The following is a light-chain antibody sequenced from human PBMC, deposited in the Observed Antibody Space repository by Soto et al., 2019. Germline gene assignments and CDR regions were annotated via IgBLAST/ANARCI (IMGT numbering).Light chain of an antibody. Sequence: DVQMTQSPSTLSASVGDRVTITCRSSQSVDSWLAWFQQKPGKAPKLLIYDASSLESGVPSRFSGSRSGTQFTLTISSLQSDDSATYYCQQYDNWPRTFGQGTKVDIK. CDR2: DAS. CDR1: QSVDSW. J-gene: IGKJ1*01. CDR3: QQYDNWPRT. V-gene: IGKV1-5*01.